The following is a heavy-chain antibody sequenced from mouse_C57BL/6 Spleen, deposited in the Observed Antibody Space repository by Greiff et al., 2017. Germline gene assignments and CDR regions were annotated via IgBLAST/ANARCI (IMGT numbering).Heavy chain of an antibody. V-gene: IGHV1-59*01. CDR1: GYTFTSYW. Sequence: VQLQQPGAELVRPGTSVKLSCKASGYTFTSYWMHWVKQRPGQGLEWIGVIDPSDSYTNYNQKFKGKATLTVDTSSSTAYMQLSSLTSEDSAVYYCARRDYGSSCWYFDVWGTGTTVTVSS. CDR2: IDPSDSYT. D-gene: IGHD1-1*01. CDR3: ARRDYGSSCWYFDV. J-gene: IGHJ1*03.